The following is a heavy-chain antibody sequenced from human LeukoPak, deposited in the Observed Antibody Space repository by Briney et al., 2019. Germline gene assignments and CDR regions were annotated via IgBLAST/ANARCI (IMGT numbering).Heavy chain of an antibody. D-gene: IGHD6-6*01. CDR1: GGSISSSSYY. CDR3: ASIAARPTYYYYYMDV. V-gene: IGHV4-39*01. CDR2: IYYSGST. J-gene: IGHJ6*03. Sequence: PSETLSLTCTVSGGSISSSSYYWGWIRQPPGKGLEWIGSIYYSGSTYYNPSLKSRVTTSVDTSKNQFSLKLSSVTAADTAVYYCASIAARPTYYYYYMDVWGKGTTVTVSS.